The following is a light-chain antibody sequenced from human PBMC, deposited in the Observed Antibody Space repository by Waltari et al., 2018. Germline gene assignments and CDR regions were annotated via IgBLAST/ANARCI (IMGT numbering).Light chain of an antibody. V-gene: IGLV1-51*01. J-gene: IGLJ3*02. Sequence: QSVLTQPPSVSAAPGQKVTISCSGSNPNIGNNYVSWYQQLPGTAPKLLIYDNNKRPSGIPDRFSGSKSGTSATLGITGLQTGDEADYYCGTWGSSLSGWVFGGGTKLTVL. CDR1: NPNIGNNY. CDR2: DNN. CDR3: GTWGSSLSGWV.